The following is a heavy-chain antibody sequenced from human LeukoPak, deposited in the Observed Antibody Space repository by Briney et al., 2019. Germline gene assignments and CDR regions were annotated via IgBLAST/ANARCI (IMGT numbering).Heavy chain of an antibody. CDR3: ARVSMAYYYYGMDV. CDR1: GYTFTGYY. Sequence: ASVKVSCKACGYTFTGYYMHWVRQAPGQGLEWMGWINPNSGGTNYAQKFQGRVTMTRDTSISTAYMELSRLRSDDTAVYYCARVSMAYYYYGMDVWGQGTTVTVSS. CDR2: INPNSGGT. V-gene: IGHV1-2*02. J-gene: IGHJ6*02. D-gene: IGHD2-8*01.